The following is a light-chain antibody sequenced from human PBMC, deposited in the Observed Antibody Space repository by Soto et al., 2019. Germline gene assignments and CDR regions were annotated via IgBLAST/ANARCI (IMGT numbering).Light chain of an antibody. Sequence: QSVLTQPPSVSAAPGQKVTISCSGSSSNIGNNYVSWYQQLPGTAPKLLIYDNNKRPSGIPARFSGSKSCTSATLGITGLQTGDEADYYCGTWDSSLSAVVFGGGTKLTVL. J-gene: IGLJ2*01. CDR2: DNN. CDR3: GTWDSSLSAVV. V-gene: IGLV1-51*01. CDR1: SSNIGNNY.